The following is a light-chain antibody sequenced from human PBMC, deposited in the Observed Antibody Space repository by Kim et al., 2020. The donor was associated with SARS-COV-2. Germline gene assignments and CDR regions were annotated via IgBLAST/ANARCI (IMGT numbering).Light chain of an antibody. J-gene: IGLJ2*01. CDR3: NSRDSSGNHLWA. CDR2: GKN. Sequence: SSELTQDPAVSVALGQTVRIKCQGESLRSYYASWYQQKPGQAPVLVIYGKNNQPSGIPDRFSGSSSGNPTSMTSTGAQAEDDPDYYCNSRDSSGNHLWAFGGRIQLTVL. CDR1: SLRSYY. V-gene: IGLV3-19*01.